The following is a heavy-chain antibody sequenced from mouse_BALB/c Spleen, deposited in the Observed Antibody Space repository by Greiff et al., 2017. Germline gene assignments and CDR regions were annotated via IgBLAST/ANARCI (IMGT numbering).Heavy chain of an antibody. J-gene: IGHJ4*01. CDR2: ISYSGST. CDR1: GYSITSDYA. V-gene: IGHV3-2*02. CDR3: ARCRYDGYAMDY. Sequence: VQLKESGPGLVKPSQSLSLTCTVTGYSITSDYAWNWIRQFPGNKLEWMGYISYSGSTSYNPSLKSRISITRDTSKNQFFLQLNSVTTEDTATYYCARCRYDGYAMDYWGQGTSVTVSS. D-gene: IGHD2-14*01.